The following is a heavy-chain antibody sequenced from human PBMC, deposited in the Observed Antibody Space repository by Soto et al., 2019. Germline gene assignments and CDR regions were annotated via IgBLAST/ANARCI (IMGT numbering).Heavy chain of an antibody. CDR3: AKELYDFWSGSPYYGMDV. D-gene: IGHD3-3*01. V-gene: IGHV3-43*01. Sequence: GGSLRLSCAASGFTLDDYTMHWVRQAPGKGLEWVSLISWDGGSTYYADSVKGRFTISRDNSKNSLYLQMNSLRTEDTALYYCAKELYDFWSGSPYYGMDVWGQGTTVTVSS. CDR2: ISWDGGST. CDR1: GFTLDDYT. J-gene: IGHJ6*02.